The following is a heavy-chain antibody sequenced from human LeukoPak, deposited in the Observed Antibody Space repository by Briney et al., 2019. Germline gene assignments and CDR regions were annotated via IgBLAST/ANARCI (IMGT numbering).Heavy chain of an antibody. Sequence: SGTLSLTYTVSGGSISSYYWSWIRQPPGKGLEWIGYIYYSGSTNYNPSLKSRVTISVDTSKNQFSLKLSSVTAADTAVYYCARTDYGVLFDYWGQGTLVTVSS. CDR3: ARTDYGVLFDY. V-gene: IGHV4-59*08. CDR2: IYYSGST. CDR1: GGSISSYY. D-gene: IGHD4-17*01. J-gene: IGHJ4*02.